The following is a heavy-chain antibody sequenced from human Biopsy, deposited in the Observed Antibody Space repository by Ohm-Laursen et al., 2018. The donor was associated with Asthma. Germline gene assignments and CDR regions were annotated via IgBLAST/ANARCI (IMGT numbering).Heavy chain of an antibody. CDR2: INSVFGTT. D-gene: IGHD2-2*01. Sequence: GASVKVSCKSLVGTFNTYVIGWVRQAPGQGLEWMGGINSVFGTTTYPQKFQDRVTITADDSTSTVYMELSSLRSEDTAVYYCARKAGSCISRTCYSLDFWGQGTLVTVSS. V-gene: IGHV1-69*13. J-gene: IGHJ4*02. CDR3: ARKAGSCISRTCYSLDF. CDR1: VGTFNTYV.